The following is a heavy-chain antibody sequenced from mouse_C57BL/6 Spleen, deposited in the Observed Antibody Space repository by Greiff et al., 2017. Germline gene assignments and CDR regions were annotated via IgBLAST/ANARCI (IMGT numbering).Heavy chain of an antibody. CDR3: ARGPHYYGSSYYFDY. J-gene: IGHJ2*01. D-gene: IGHD1-1*01. Sequence: EVKLMESGPGLVKPSQSLSLTCSVTGYSITSGYYWNWIRQFPGNKLEWMGYISYDGSNNYNPSLKNRISITRDTSKNQFFLKLNSVTTEDTATYYGARGPHYYGSSYYFDYWGQGTTLTVSS. CDR2: ISYDGSN. CDR1: GYSITSGYY. V-gene: IGHV3-6*01.